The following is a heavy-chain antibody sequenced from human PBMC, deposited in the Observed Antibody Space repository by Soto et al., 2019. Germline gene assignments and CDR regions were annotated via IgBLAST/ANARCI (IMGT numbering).Heavy chain of an antibody. CDR1: GFTFSSYA. CDR3: AREGSDFDFDY. V-gene: IGHV3-64*01. J-gene: IGHJ4*02. Sequence: GGSLRLSCAASGFTFSSYAMHWVRQAPGKGLEYVSAISSNGGSTYYANSVKGRFTISRDNSKNTLCLQMGSLRAEDMAVYYCAREGSDFDFDYWGQGALVTVSS. CDR2: ISSNGGST.